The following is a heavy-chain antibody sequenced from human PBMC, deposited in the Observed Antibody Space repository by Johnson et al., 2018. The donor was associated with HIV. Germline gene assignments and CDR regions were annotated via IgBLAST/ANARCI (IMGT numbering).Heavy chain of an antibody. D-gene: IGHD6-6*01. CDR1: GFTFSYYG. V-gene: IGHV3-33*01. Sequence: QVLLVESGGGVVQPRRSLRLSCAASGFTFSYYGMHWVRQAPGKGLEWVAVIWFDGTNKYYADSVKGRFTISRDNSKNTLYLQMNSLRAADTAVYYCARDRRARLPLYAFDIWGQGTMVTVSS. CDR2: IWFDGTNK. CDR3: ARDRRARLPLYAFDI. J-gene: IGHJ3*02.